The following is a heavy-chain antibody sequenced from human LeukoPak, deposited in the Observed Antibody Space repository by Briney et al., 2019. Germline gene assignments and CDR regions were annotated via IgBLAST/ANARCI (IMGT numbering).Heavy chain of an antibody. Sequence: PGGSLRLSCAASGFTFSSYAMSWVRQAPGKGLEWVSAISGSGGSTYYADSVKGRFTISRDNSKNTLYLQMNSLRAEDTAVYYCAKDLEPWFGENPYWFDPWGQGTLVTVSS. CDR3: AKDLEPWFGENPYWFDP. J-gene: IGHJ5*02. V-gene: IGHV3-23*01. D-gene: IGHD3-10*01. CDR2: ISGSGGST. CDR1: GFTFSSYA.